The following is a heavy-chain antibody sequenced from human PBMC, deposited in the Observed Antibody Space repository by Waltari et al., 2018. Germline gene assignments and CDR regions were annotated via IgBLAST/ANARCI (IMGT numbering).Heavy chain of an antibody. J-gene: IGHJ6*02. CDR3: ARDRGDSGYEGYYYYGMDV. CDR2: IIPIFGTA. CDR1: GGTFSSYA. D-gene: IGHD5-12*01. V-gene: IGHV1-69*12. Sequence: QVQLVQSGAEVKKPGSSVKVSCKASGGTFSSYAISWVRQAPGQGLEWMGGIIPIFGTANYAQKFQCRVTITADESTSTAYMELSSLRSEDTAVYYCARDRGDSGYEGYYYYGMDVWGQGTTVTVSS.